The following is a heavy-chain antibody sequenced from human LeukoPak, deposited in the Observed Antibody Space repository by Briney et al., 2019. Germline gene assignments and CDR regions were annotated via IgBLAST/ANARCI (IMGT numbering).Heavy chain of an antibody. CDR3: ARDFTQNYFDTSGYPGDY. CDR1: GYTFTGYY. CDR2: INPNSGGT. V-gene: IGHV1-2*02. Sequence: GASVKVSCKASGYTFTGYYMHWVRQAPGQGLEWMGWINPNSGGTNYAQKFQGRVTMTRDTSISTAYMELSRLRSDDTAVYYCARDFTQNYFDTSGYPGDYWGQGTLVTVSS. J-gene: IGHJ4*02. D-gene: IGHD3-22*01.